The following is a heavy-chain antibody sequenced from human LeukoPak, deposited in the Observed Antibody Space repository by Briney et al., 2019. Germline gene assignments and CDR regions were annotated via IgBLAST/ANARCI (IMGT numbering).Heavy chain of an antibody. CDR2: IYYSGST. V-gene: IGHV4-59*01. CDR3: ARDRERYYGSGSFDY. D-gene: IGHD3-10*01. J-gene: IGHJ4*02. CDR1: GGSISSYY. Sequence: SETLSLTCTVSGGSISSYYWSWIRQPPGKGLEWLGYIYYSGSTNYNPSLKSRVTISVDTSKNQFSLKLSSVTAADTAVYYCARDRERYYGSGSFDYWGQGTLVTVSS.